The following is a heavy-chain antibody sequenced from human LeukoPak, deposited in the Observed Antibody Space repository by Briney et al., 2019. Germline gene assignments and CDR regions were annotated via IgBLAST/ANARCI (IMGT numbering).Heavy chain of an antibody. CDR3: ARVSDDSSGYYSGCFDD. CDR2: IIPIFGTA. CDR1: GGTFSSYA. J-gene: IGHJ4*02. V-gene: IGHV1-69*05. Sequence: AASVKVSCKASGGTFSSYAISWVRQAPGQGPEWMGRIIPIFGTANYAQKFQGRVTITTDESTSTAYMELSSLRSEDTAVYYCARVSDDSSGYYSGCFDDWGQGTLVSVSS. D-gene: IGHD3-22*01.